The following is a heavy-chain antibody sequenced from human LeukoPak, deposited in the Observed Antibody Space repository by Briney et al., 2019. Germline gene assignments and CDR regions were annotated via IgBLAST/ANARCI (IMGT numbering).Heavy chain of an antibody. CDR1: GGTFSRYA. CDR3: ARDSSEFRSLIPH. Sequence: SVKVSCKASGGTFSRYAISWVRQSPGQGLEWMGGIIPIFGTANYAQKFQGRVTISADESTSTAYMELSGLRSEDTAVYYCARDSSEFRSLIPHWGQGTLVTVSS. J-gene: IGHJ1*01. CDR2: IIPIFGTA. D-gene: IGHD2-21*01. V-gene: IGHV1-69*13.